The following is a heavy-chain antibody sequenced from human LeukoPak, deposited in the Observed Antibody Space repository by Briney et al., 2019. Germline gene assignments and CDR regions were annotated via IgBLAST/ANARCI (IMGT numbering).Heavy chain of an antibody. CDR2: IYYTGNT. D-gene: IGHD3-10*01. J-gene: IGHJ4*02. Sequence: SETLSLTCTVSGGSMSSYYWTWIRQPPGKGLEWIGYIYYTGNTNYNPSLKSRVTISADTSKDQFSLKLNSVTAADTAVYYCARRARATVRGDYFDYWGQGTLVTVS. V-gene: IGHV4-59*08. CDR1: GGSMSSYY. CDR3: ARRARATVRGDYFDY.